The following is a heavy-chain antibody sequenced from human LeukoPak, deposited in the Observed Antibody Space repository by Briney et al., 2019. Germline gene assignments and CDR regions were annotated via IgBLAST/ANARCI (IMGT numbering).Heavy chain of an antibody. V-gene: IGHV4-59*01. D-gene: IGHD3-3*01. CDR1: GGSISSYY. J-gene: IGHJ4*02. CDR3: ARHYLFLDY. CDR2: IYYSGST. Sequence: PSETLSLTCTVSGGSISSYYWSWIRQPPGKGLEWIGYIYYSGSTNYNPSLKSRVTISVDTSKNQISLKLSSVTAADTAVYYCARHYLFLDYWGQGTLVTVSS.